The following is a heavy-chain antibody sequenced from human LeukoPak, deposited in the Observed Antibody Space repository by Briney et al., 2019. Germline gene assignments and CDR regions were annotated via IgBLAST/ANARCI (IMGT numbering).Heavy chain of an antibody. D-gene: IGHD3-10*01. J-gene: IGHJ4*02. CDR1: GGSFSNYA. V-gene: IGHV1-18*01. Sequence: ASVKVSCKASGGSFSNYAISWVRQAPGQGPEWMGWISPYNDNTNYAQKLQGRATLTTDTSTSTAYMELRSLRSDDTAVYYCARHFYGSGTYYHFDYWGQGTLVTVSS. CDR2: ISPYNDNT. CDR3: ARHFYGSGTYYHFDY.